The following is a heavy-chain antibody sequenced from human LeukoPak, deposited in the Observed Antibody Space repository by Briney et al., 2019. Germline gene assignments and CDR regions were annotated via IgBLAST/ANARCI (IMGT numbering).Heavy chain of an antibody. CDR3: ARGGYCSGGSCKNYYYYGMDV. D-gene: IGHD2-15*01. CDR1: GGSISSGGYS. CDR2: IYHSGST. J-gene: IGHJ6*02. Sequence: SETLSLTCAVSGGSISSGGYSWSWIRQPPGKGLEWIGYIYHSGSTYYNPSLKSRVTISVDRSKNQFSLKLSSVTAADTAVYYCARGGYCSGGSCKNYYYYGMDVWGQGTTDTVSS. V-gene: IGHV4-30-2*01.